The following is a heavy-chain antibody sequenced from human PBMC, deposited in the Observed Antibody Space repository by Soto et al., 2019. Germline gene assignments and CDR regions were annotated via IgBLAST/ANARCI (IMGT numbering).Heavy chain of an antibody. CDR3: ARDKDFGDYAFDL. V-gene: IGHV3-53*01. D-gene: IGHD4-17*01. Sequence: RGGALRLSCAVPGLDVKAIYMSWLRRAPGKGLEWVAGLYTFGEGYYAGFAAGRFTIARHESENTLLLEMIDLKIEDTAIYYCARDKDFGDYAFDLWGQGPLVTGSS. J-gene: IGHJ4*02. CDR2: LYTFGEG. CDR1: GLDVKAIY.